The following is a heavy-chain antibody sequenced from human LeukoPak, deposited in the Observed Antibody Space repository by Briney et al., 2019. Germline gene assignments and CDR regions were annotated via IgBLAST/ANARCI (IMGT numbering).Heavy chain of an antibody. Sequence: GGSLRLSCAASGFTFSSYGMHWVRQAPGKGLDWVAFIRYDGSNKYYADSVKGRFTISRDESKNTLYLEMNSLRAEDTAVYYCARARKSGGITMVRGVKDRGWFDPWGQGTLVTVSS. CDR2: IRYDGSNK. CDR1: GFTFSSYG. V-gene: IGHV3-30*02. CDR3: ARARKSGGITMVRGVKDRGWFDP. J-gene: IGHJ5*02. D-gene: IGHD3-10*01.